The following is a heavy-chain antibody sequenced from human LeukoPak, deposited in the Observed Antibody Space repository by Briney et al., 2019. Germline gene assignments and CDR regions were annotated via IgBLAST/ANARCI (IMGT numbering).Heavy chain of an antibody. CDR2: IYHSGST. CDR1: GYSISSGYY. D-gene: IGHD3-10*01. J-gene: IGHJ3*02. V-gene: IGHV4-38-2*02. Sequence: SETLSLTCTVSGYSISSGYYWGWIRQPPGKGLEWIGSIYHSGSTYYNPSLKSRVTISVDTSKNQFSLKLSSVTAADTAVYYCASDGVSDAFDIWGQGTMVTVSS. CDR3: ASDGVSDAFDI.